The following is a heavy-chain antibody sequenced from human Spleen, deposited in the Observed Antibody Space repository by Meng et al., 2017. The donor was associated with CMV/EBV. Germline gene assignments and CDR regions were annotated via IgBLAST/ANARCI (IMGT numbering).Heavy chain of an antibody. D-gene: IGHD2-2*01. V-gene: IGHV1-2*02. J-gene: IGHJ4*02. CDR1: GYTVSIYY. CDR3: TRSPSLVVPTALGDY. Sequence: SGYTVSIYYIYWVSQAPGRGFEWMGWINPQSGSTKYAQKFQGRVTLTSDMSISTAYMELSGLTSDDTAIYYCTRSPSLVVPTALGDYWGQGALVTVSS. CDR2: INPQSGST.